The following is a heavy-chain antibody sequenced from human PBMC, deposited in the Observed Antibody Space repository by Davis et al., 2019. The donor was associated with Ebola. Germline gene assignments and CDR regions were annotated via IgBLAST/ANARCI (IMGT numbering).Heavy chain of an antibody. Sequence: MPSETLSLTCTVSGVSVSSGSYYWSWIRQPPEKRLEWVGYIYYSGSTNCNPSLKSRVTISVDTSKNQFSLKLSSVTAADTAVYYCARESFSSRSYYTGYYYYGMDVWGQGTTVTVSS. CDR1: GVSVSSGSYY. J-gene: IGHJ6*02. CDR3: ARESFSSRSYYTGYYYYGMDV. CDR2: IYYSGST. D-gene: IGHD3-10*01. V-gene: IGHV4-61*01.